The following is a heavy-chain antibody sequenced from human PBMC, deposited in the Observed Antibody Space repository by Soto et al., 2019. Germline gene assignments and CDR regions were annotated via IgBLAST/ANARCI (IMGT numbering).Heavy chain of an antibody. D-gene: IGHD1-1*01. Sequence: QVQLQQWGAGLLKPSETLSLTCAVYGGFVSSGSYYWSWIRQPPGKGLEWIGEVSHSGGTHFSPSLKSRVTISVDTAKNQFSLKMSSVTAADTALYYCARVERGTATTVVDAFDIWGPGTMVTVSS. CDR1: GGFVSSGSYY. V-gene: IGHV4-34*01. J-gene: IGHJ3*02. CDR2: VSHSGGT. CDR3: ARVERGTATTVVDAFDI.